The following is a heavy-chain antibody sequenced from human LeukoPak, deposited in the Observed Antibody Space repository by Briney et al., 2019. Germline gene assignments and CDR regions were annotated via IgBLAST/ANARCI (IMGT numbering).Heavy chain of an antibody. CDR1: GFTFSAYW. V-gene: IGHV3-74*01. J-gene: IGHJ4*02. Sequence: PGGSLRLSCAASGFTFSAYWMHWVRQAPGKGLVWVSRINTDGSSPTYAASVKGRFTISRDNAKNMLYLQMNSLRAEDTAMYYCLMYTNGWNWGQGALVTVSS. CDR3: LMYTNGWN. D-gene: IGHD6-19*01. CDR2: INTDGSSP.